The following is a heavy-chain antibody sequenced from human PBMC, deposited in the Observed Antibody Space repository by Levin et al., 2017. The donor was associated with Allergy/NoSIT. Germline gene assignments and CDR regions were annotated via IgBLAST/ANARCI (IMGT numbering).Heavy chain of an antibody. V-gene: IGHV3-11*01. CDR1: GFTFSDYY. Sequence: GGSLRLSCAASGFTFSDYYMSWIRQAPGKGLEWVSYISSSGSTIYYADSVKGRFTISRDNAKNSLYLQMNSLRAEDTAVYYCARAQPLYYYYYGMDVWGQGTTVTVSS. J-gene: IGHJ6*02. D-gene: IGHD2-2*01. CDR2: ISSSGSTI. CDR3: ARAQPLYYYYYGMDV.